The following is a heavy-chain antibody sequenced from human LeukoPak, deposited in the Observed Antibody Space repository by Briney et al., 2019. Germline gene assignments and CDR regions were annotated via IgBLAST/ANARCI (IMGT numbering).Heavy chain of an antibody. CDR1: GGSISSYS. V-gene: IGHV4-59*01. D-gene: IGHD5-18*01. J-gene: IGHJ5*02. CDR3: ARGYSYGYAWFDP. Sequence: SETLSLTCTVSGGSISSYSWSWIRQPAGKGLEWIGYIYYSGSTNYNPSLKSRVTISVDTSKNQFSLKLSSVTAADTAVYYCARGYSYGYAWFDPWGQGTLVTVSS. CDR2: IYYSGST.